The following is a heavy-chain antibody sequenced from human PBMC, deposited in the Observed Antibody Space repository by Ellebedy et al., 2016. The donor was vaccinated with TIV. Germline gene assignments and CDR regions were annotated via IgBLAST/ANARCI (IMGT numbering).Heavy chain of an antibody. Sequence: GESLKISCAASGFTFSNYWMSWVRQAPGKGLEWVANIKQDGSEKYYVDSVKGRFSISRDNAKNSLYVQMNSLRDEDTAVYYCARDQWLGRAYYFDSWGKGTLVTV. D-gene: IGHD6-19*01. V-gene: IGHV3-7*01. J-gene: IGHJ4*02. CDR3: ARDQWLGRAYYFDS. CDR2: IKQDGSEK. CDR1: GFTFSNYW.